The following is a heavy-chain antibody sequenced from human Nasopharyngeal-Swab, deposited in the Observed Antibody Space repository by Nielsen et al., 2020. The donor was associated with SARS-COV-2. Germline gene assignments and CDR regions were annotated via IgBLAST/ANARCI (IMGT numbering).Heavy chain of an antibody. CDR1: GFTFSSYW. CDR2: IKQDGSEK. J-gene: IGHJ3*02. CDR3: AREWRERGLGSSGSRPQANAFDI. D-gene: IGHD1-26*01. V-gene: IGHV3-7*01. Sequence: GGSLRLSCAASGFTFSSYWMSWVRQAPVKGLEWVANIKQDGSEKYYVDSVKGRFTISRDNAKNSLYLQMNSLRAEDTAVYYCAREWRERGLGSSGSRPQANAFDIWGQGTMVTVSS.